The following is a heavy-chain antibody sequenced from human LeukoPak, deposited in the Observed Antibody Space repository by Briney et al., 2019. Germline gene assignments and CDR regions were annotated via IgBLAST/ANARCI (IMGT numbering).Heavy chain of an antibody. D-gene: IGHD4-23*01. CDR2: IYYSEST. Sequence: PSETLSLTCTVSGGSISSSSYYWGWIRHPPGKGLEWLGRIYYSESTYYNPSLKSRVTISVDTSKNQFSLKLSSVTAADTAVYYCASCPTMVVTNHYSYYFDYWGQGTLVTVSS. V-gene: IGHV4-39*01. J-gene: IGHJ4*02. CDR3: ASCPTMVVTNHYSYYFDY. CDR1: GGSISSSSYY.